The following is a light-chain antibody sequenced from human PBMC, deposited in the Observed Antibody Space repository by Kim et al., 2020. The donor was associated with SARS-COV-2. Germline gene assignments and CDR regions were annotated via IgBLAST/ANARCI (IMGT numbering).Light chain of an antibody. CDR3: QQSYTALYT. V-gene: IGKV1-39*01. CDR2: AAS. Sequence: SASLGDRVTITCRASQAISSYLNWYHQKPGQAPKLLIYAASSLQSGVSSRFSGSQSGTDFTLTISSLQPEDFATYYCQQSYTALYTFGQGTKLEI. CDR1: QAISSY. J-gene: IGKJ2*01.